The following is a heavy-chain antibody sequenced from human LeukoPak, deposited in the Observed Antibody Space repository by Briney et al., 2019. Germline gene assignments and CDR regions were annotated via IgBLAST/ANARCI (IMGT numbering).Heavy chain of an antibody. J-gene: IGHJ4*02. CDR2: ISYDGSNK. V-gene: IGHV3-30*18. Sequence: PGGSLRLSCAASGFTFSSYGMHWVRQAPGKGLEWAAVISYDGSNKYYADSVKGRFTISRDNSKNTLSLQMNSLRPEDTALYYCAKDRSATALALRFFDFWGQGTLVTVSS. CDR1: GFTFSSYG. CDR3: AKDRSATALALRFFDF. D-gene: IGHD5-18*01.